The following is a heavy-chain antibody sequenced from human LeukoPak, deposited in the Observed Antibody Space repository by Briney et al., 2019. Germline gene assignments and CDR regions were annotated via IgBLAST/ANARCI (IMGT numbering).Heavy chain of an antibody. CDR1: GFNSGDYW. CDR3: ARDPTYHDSSGHYYDALDL. J-gene: IGHJ3*01. V-gene: IGHV3-7*03. Sequence: GGSLRLSCAASGFNSGDYWMTWVRQAPGKGLEWVANIREDGNQKYYVDSVKGRFTISRDNAKNSLHLEMNTLRVEDTAVYYSARDPTYHDSSGHYYDALDLWGQGTLVTASS. D-gene: IGHD3-22*01. CDR2: IREDGNQK.